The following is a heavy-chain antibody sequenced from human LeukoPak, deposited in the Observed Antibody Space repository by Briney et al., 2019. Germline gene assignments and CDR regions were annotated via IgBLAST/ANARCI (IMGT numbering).Heavy chain of an antibody. CDR3: ARARDSSGYYYHYYYYMDV. CDR2: ISGSGGST. CDR1: GFTFSSYA. Sequence: GGSLRLSCAASGFTFSSYAMSWVRQAPGKGLEWVSAISGSGGSTCYADSVKGRFTISRDNAKNSLYLQMNSLRAEDTAVYYCARARDSSGYYYHYYYYMDVWGKGTTVTVSS. J-gene: IGHJ6*03. V-gene: IGHV3-23*01. D-gene: IGHD3-22*01.